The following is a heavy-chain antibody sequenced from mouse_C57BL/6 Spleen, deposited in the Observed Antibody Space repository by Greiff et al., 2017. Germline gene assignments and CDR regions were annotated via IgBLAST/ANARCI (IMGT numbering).Heavy chain of an antibody. CDR2: IYPGDGDT. CDR1: GYAFSSSW. J-gene: IGHJ2*01. CDR3: ARAHYYGRAMDY. V-gene: IGHV1-82*01. Sequence: QVQLQQSGPELVKPGASVKISCKASGYAFSSSWMNWVKQRPGPGLEWIGRIYPGDGDTNYNGKFKGKATLTADKSSSTAYMQLSSLTSEDSAVXFGARAHYYGRAMDYWGQGTTLTVAS. D-gene: IGHD1-1*01.